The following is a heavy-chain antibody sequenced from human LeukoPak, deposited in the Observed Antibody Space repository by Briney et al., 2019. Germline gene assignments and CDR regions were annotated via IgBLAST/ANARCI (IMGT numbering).Heavy chain of an antibody. V-gene: IGHV3-30*18. CDR1: GFTFSSYG. CDR2: ISHDGTVQ. Sequence: QLGRSLRLSCAASGFTFSSYGMQWVRQALGKGLEWVAVISHDGTVQHYADSVKGRFTISRDNSDNTLYLQMNSLRDEDTAMYYCAKEGTAMASSYFDYWGQGTLITVSS. D-gene: IGHD5-18*01. CDR3: AKEGTAMASSYFDY. J-gene: IGHJ4*02.